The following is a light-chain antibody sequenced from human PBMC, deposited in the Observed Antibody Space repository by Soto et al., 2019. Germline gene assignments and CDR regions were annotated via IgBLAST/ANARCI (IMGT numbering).Light chain of an antibody. Sequence: QSVLTQPPSVSGAPGQRVTISCTGSSSNFGAGYEVHWYKQHPGAAPTLVIFNNLNRPSGVPERFSGSKSGTSASLVISGLQAEDEADYYCQSFDSSLRVYVFGSGTKVTVL. J-gene: IGLJ1*01. CDR1: SSNFGAGYE. CDR3: QSFDSSLRVYV. CDR2: NNL. V-gene: IGLV1-40*01.